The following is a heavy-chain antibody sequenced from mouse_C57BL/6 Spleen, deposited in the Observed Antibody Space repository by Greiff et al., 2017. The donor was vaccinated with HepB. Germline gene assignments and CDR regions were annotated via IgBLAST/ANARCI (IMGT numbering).Heavy chain of an antibody. V-gene: IGHV1-82*01. J-gene: IGHJ2*01. CDR1: GYAFSSSW. Sequence: QVQLQQSGPELVKPGASVKISCKASGYAFSSSWMNWVKQRPGKGLEWIGRMYPGDGDTNYNGKFKGKATLTADKSSSTAYMQLSSLTSEDSAVYFCARSDNWGFDYWGQGTTLTVSS. CDR3: ARSDNWGFDY. D-gene: IGHD4-1*01. CDR2: MYPGDGDT.